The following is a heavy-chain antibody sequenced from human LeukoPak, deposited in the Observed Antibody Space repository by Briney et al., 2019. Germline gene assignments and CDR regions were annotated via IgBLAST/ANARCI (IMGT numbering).Heavy chain of an antibody. CDR2: IYTSGST. CDR1: GGSISSGSYY. J-gene: IGHJ6*03. CDR3: ARLSIIPARRYMDV. D-gene: IGHD6-6*01. V-gene: IGHV4-61*02. Sequence: PSQTLSLTCTVSGGSISSGSYYSSWIRQPAGKGLEWIGRIYTSGSTNYNPSLKSRVTISVDTSKNQFSLKLSSVTAADTAVYYCARLSIIPARRYMDVWGKGTTVTVSS.